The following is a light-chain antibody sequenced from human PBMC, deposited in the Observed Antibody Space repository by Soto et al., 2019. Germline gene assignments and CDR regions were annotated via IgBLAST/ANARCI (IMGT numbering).Light chain of an antibody. CDR2: GAS. CDR1: QSVSSSY. CDR3: QQYGGSPPYT. Sequence: EIVLTQSPGTLSLSPGERVTLSCRASQSVSSSYLAWYQQKPAQAPRLLIYGASHRATGIPDRFSGSGSGTDFTLTTSRLEPEDFAVYYCQQYGGSPPYTFGQGTKLEIK. V-gene: IGKV3-20*01. J-gene: IGKJ2*01.